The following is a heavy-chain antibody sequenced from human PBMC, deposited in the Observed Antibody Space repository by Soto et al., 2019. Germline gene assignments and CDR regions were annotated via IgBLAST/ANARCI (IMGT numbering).Heavy chain of an antibody. V-gene: IGHV1-18*01. CDR3: ARDRHGDYSSDY. J-gene: IGHJ4*02. CDR2: ISAYNGKT. CDR1: GYSFTSYG. D-gene: IGHD2-21*02. Sequence: QIQLVQSGAEVKKPGASVKVSCKASGYSFTSYGISWVRQAPGQGLEWMGWISAYNGKTNYAQKLQGRVTMTTDTATSTASMELMSLRSDDTAVYYCARDRHGDYSSDYWGQGTLVTVSS.